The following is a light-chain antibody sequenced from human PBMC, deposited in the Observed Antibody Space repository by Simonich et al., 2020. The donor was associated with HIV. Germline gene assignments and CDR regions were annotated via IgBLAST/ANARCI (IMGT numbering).Light chain of an antibody. CDR3: QKYNKWPLF. CDR1: PSVASN. CDR2: GAS. J-gene: IGKJ2*01. V-gene: IGKV3-15*01. Sequence: EIVLTKSPGTLSVSPGERATLSCRASPSVASNLAWYQQKPGQAPRLLIYGASTRATGIPARFSGSGSGTEFTLTISSMQSEDFAVYYCQKYNKWPLFFGQGTKLEIK.